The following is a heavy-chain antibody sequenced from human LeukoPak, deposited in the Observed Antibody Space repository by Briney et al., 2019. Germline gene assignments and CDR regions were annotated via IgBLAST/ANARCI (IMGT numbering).Heavy chain of an antibody. CDR1: GFTFSSYS. D-gene: IGHD3-16*01. CDR3: AREGGDYVWGTKI. CDR2: ISSSSSYI. V-gene: IGHV3-21*01. J-gene: IGHJ4*02. Sequence: GGSLRLSCAASGFTFSSYSMNWVRQAPGKGREWVSSISSSSSYIYYADSVKGRFTISRDNAKNSLYLQMNSLRAEDTAVYYCAREGGDYVWGTKIWGEGTLVTVSS.